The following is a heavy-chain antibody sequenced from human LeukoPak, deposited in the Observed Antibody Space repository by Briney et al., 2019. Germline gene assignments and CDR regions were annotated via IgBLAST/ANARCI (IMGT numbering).Heavy chain of an antibody. V-gene: IGHV3-48*03. Sequence: PGGSLRLSCAASGFTFSSYEMNWVRQAPGKGLEWVSYISSSGSTIYYAVSVKGRFTISRDNAKNSLYLQMNSLRAEDTAVYYCAELDITMIGGVWGKGTTVTISS. CDR3: AELDITMIGGV. CDR2: ISSSGSTI. J-gene: IGHJ6*04. D-gene: IGHD3-10*02. CDR1: GFTFSSYE.